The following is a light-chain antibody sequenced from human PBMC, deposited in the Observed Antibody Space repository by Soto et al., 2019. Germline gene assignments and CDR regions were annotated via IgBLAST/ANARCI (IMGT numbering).Light chain of an antibody. J-gene: IGKJ4*01. CDR1: QSISSR. CDR3: QQYNSYSPLT. V-gene: IGKV1-5*01. CDR2: DAS. Sequence: DIQMTQSPSTLSASVGDRVTITCRASQSISSRLAWYQQKPGKAPKLLIYDASSLESGVPSRFSGSGSGTEFTLTIISLQPDDFATYYCQQYNSYSPLTFGGGTKVEIK.